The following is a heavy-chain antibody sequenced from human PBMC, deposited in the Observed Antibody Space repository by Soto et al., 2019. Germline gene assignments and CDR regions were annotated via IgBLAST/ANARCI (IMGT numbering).Heavy chain of an antibody. V-gene: IGHV4-30-4*01. J-gene: IGHJ4*02. CDR2: THYSGST. D-gene: IGHD1-1*01. Sequence: QVQLQESGPGLVKPSQTLSLTCTVSGGSISSGDYSWSWIRQPPGKGLEWIGCTHYSGSTNYNPSLMSRITISKATSKNQFSLELSSVTAADTAVYYCARGGTRFGSWGQGTLVTVSS. CDR3: ARGGTRFGS. CDR1: GGSISSGDYS.